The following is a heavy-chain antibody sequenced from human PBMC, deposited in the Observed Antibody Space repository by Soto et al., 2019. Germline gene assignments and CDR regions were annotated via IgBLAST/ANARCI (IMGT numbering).Heavy chain of an antibody. Sequence: QVQLQQWGAGLLKPSETLSLTCVVSGGSFSNYYWSWIRQTPGKGLEWIGEINHSGSTNYNPSLTTRVTISVDTSKSQFSLKLSSVTAADTAVYYCARAWSSGFYFQYWGQGTLVTVSS. CDR1: GGSFSNYY. J-gene: IGHJ1*01. CDR2: INHSGST. V-gene: IGHV4-34*01. D-gene: IGHD3-22*01. CDR3: ARAWSSGFYFQY.